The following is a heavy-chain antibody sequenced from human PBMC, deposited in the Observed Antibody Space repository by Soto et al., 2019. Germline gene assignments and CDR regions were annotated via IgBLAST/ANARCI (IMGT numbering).Heavy chain of an antibody. CDR2: IYYSGST. Sequence: QVQLQESGPGLVKPSQTLSLTCTVSGGSISSGDYYWSWIRQPPGKGLEWIGSIYYSGSTYYNPSLKRRVTISVDTSKIPFPLKLISVTAADPAVYYCARAQGSGFLVSWGQGTLVTVSS. CDR1: GGSISSGDYY. J-gene: IGHJ4*02. D-gene: IGHD3-10*01. CDR3: ARAQGSGFLVS. V-gene: IGHV4-30-4*01.